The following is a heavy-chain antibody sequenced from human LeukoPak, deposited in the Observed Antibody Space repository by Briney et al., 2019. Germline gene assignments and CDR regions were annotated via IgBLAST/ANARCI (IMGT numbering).Heavy chain of an antibody. J-gene: IGHJ4*02. CDR3: AKPFEYSSSSGFDY. CDR1: GFTFSSYA. D-gene: IGHD6-6*01. Sequence: GGSLRLSCAASGFTFSSYAMSWVRQAPGKGREWVSAISGSGGSTYYADSVKGRFTISRDNSKNTLYLQMNSLRAEDTAVYYCAKPFEYSSSSGFDYWGQGTLVTVSS. CDR2: ISGSGGST. V-gene: IGHV3-23*01.